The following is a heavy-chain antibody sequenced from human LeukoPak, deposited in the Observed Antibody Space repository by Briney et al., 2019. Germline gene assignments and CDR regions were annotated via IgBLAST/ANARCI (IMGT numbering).Heavy chain of an antibody. CDR1: GYTFTTYD. J-gene: IGHJ4*02. D-gene: IGHD1-14*01. Sequence: GASVKVSCKASGYTFTTYDNNWVRQATGQGLEWMGWMNPNSGNTDYAQKFQGRVTMTRNTSITTAFMELNNLRSEDTAVYYCARGPPEHPQGYWGQATLVTVSS. CDR2: MNPNSGNT. V-gene: IGHV1-8*01. CDR3: ARGPPEHPQGY.